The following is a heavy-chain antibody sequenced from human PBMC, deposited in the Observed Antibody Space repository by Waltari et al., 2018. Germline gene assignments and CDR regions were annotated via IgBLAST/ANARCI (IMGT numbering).Heavy chain of an antibody. J-gene: IGHJ4*02. Sequence: QVQLVQSGAEVKKPGASVKVSCKASGYTFTGYSVHWVRQAPGQGLEWIGWSNPNSGGTNYAQKFQGRVTMTRDTSISTAYMELSRLRSDDTAVYYCARGADIVATGIDYWGQGTLVTVSS. V-gene: IGHV1-2*02. CDR2: SNPNSGGT. CDR3: ARGADIVATGIDY. D-gene: IGHD5-12*01. CDR1: GYTFTGYS.